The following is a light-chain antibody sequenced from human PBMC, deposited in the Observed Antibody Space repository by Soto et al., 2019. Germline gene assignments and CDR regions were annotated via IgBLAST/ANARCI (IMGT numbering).Light chain of an antibody. CDR3: QVWDSSTVV. V-gene: IGLV3-9*01. CDR1: NIGSKN. CDR2: RDS. J-gene: IGLJ2*01. Sequence: SYELTQPLSVSVALGQTARITCGGNNIGSKNVHWYQQKPGQAPVLVIYRDSNRPSGIPERFSGSNSVNTANLTISRAQAGDEADYYCQVWDSSTVVFGGGTQLTVL.